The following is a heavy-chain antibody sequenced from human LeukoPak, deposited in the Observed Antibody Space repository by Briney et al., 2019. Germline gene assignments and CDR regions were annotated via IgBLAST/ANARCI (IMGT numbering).Heavy chain of an antibody. J-gene: IGHJ4*02. CDR1: GYTFTGYY. CDR3: AREDYYGGNSGLPDY. Sequence: ASVKVSCKASGYTFTGYYMHWVRQAPGQGLEWMGWINPNSGGTNYAQKFQGRVTMTRDTSISTAYMELSRLRSDDTAVYYCAREDYYGGNSGLPDYWGQGTLFTVSS. D-gene: IGHD4-23*01. V-gene: IGHV1-2*02. CDR2: INPNSGGT.